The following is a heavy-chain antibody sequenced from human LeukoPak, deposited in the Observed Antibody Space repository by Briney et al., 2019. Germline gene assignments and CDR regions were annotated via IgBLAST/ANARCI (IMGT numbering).Heavy chain of an antibody. J-gene: IGHJ4*02. CDR1: GFTFSNFA. CDR3: AKMVHTEQWLVPFDY. CDR2: ISGSGGST. D-gene: IGHD6-19*01. V-gene: IGHV3-23*01. Sequence: GGSLRLSCAASGFTFSNFAMNWVRQAPGKGLEWGSTISGSGGSTYYADSVKGRFTISRDNSKNTLYLKMNSLRAEDTAVYYCAKMVHTEQWLVPFDYWGQGTLVTVSS.